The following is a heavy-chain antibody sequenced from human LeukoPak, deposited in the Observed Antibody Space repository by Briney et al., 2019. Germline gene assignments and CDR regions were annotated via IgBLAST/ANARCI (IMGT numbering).Heavy chain of an antibody. V-gene: IGHV3-21*01. D-gene: IGHD2-2*01. Sequence: GGSLTLSCAASGFTLSTFDMNWVRQAPGKGLEWDSSISTSSRYIYYRDSVKGRFTISRDDAKNSLYLQMNSLRVEDTAVYYCARADCSGSTCYLRRSWFDPWGQGTLVTVSS. CDR1: GFTLSTFD. CDR2: ISTSSRYI. J-gene: IGHJ5*02. CDR3: ARADCSGSTCYLRRSWFDP.